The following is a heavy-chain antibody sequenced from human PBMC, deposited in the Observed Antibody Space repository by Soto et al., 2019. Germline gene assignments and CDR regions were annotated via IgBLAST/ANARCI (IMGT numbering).Heavy chain of an antibody. V-gene: IGHV4-34*01. Sequence: SETLSLTCAVYGGYFSGYYWSWIRQPPGKGLEWIGEINHSGSTNYNPSLKSRVTISVDTSKNQFSLKLSSVTAADTAVYYCASATDCSSTSCQDYYYMDVWGKGTTVTVSS. CDR2: INHSGST. CDR3: ASATDCSSTSCQDYYYMDV. J-gene: IGHJ6*03. CDR1: GGYFSGYY. D-gene: IGHD2-2*01.